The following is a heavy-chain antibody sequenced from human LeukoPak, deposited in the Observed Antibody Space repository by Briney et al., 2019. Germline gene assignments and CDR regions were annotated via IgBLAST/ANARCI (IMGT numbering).Heavy chain of an antibody. CDR1: GSTFSSYG. Sequence: GGSLRLSCAASGSTFSSYGMHWVRQAPGKGLEWVAVISYDGSNKYYADSVKGRFTISRDNSKNTLYLQMNSLRAEDTAVYYCAKPDSSSWYSNFDYWGQGTLVTVSS. J-gene: IGHJ4*02. CDR3: AKPDSSSWYSNFDY. CDR2: ISYDGSNK. V-gene: IGHV3-30*18. D-gene: IGHD6-13*01.